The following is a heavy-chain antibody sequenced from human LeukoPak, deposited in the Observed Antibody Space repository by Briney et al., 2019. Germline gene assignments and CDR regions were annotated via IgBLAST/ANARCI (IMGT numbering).Heavy chain of an antibody. CDR2: FDPEDGET. Sequence: GASVKVSCKVSGYTLTELSMHWVRQAPGKGLEWMGGFDPEDGETIYAQKFQGRVTMTEDTSTDTAYMELSSPRSEDTAVYYCATVSGGSYSIDYWGQGTLVTVSS. D-gene: IGHD1-26*01. V-gene: IGHV1-24*01. CDR1: GYTLTELS. CDR3: ATVSGGSYSIDY. J-gene: IGHJ4*02.